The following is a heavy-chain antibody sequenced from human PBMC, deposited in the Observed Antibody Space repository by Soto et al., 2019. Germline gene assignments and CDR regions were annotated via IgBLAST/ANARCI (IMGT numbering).Heavy chain of an antibody. CDR2: IVGSDGST. CDR3: ARSTLSTDFEY. D-gene: IGHD2-8*02. Sequence: GGSLRLSCAASGFTFSSHVMSWVRQAPGKGLEWVSAIVGSDGSTYYTDSVKSRLTITKDTSKNQVVLTMTNVDPVDTATYYCARSTLSTDFEYWGQGTLVTVSS. CDR1: GFTFSSHV. V-gene: IGHV3-23*01. J-gene: IGHJ4*02.